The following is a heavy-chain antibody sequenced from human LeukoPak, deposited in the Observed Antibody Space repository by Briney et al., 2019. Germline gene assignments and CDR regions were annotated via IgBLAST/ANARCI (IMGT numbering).Heavy chain of an antibody. CDR1: GFTFSSYW. CDR3: ARGGGGSGSLAPYYYYYMDV. Sequence: GSLRLSCAASGFTFSSYWMSWVRRAPGKGLEGVANIKQDGSEKYYVDSVKGRFTSSRDNAKNPLYLQMNSLRAEDTAVYYCARGGGGSGSLAPYYYYYMDVWGKGTTVTISS. V-gene: IGHV3-7*01. CDR2: IKQDGSEK. D-gene: IGHD3-10*01. J-gene: IGHJ6*03.